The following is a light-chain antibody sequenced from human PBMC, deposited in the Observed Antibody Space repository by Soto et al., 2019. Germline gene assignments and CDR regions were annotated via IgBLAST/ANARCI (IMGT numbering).Light chain of an antibody. CDR3: GSYASGSSLVL. V-gene: IGLV2-14*01. CDR1: RSDVGRYNY. CDR2: GVS. Sequence: SAPAQPASVSGSPGQAITISCTGTRSDVGRYNYVSWYQQYPGKAPKLMIYGVSNRPSGVANRFSGSKPGNTASLTISGLQAEDEADYYCGSYASGSSLVLFGGGTQLTVL. J-gene: IGLJ2*01.